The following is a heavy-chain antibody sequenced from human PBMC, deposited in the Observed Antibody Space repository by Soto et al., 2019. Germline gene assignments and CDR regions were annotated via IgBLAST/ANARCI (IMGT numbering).Heavy chain of an antibody. Sequence: GASVKVSCKAPGYTFTSYGISWVRQAPGQGLEWMGWISAYNGNTNYAQKLQGRVTMTTDTSTSTAYMELRSLRSDDTAVYYCARFALRFLEWSHPQYYYYGMDVWGQGTTVTVSS. CDR2: ISAYNGNT. D-gene: IGHD3-3*01. CDR3: ARFALRFLEWSHPQYYYYGMDV. V-gene: IGHV1-18*01. CDR1: GYTFTSYG. J-gene: IGHJ6*02.